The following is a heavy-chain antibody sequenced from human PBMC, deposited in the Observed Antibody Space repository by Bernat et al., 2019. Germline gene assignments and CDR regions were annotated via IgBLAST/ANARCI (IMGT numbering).Heavy chain of an antibody. D-gene: IGHD3-9*01. Sequence: EVQLVESGGGLVQPGGSLRLSCAASGFTFSAYWMSWVRQAPGMGLEWVANIKEDGSEIYYVDSVKGRFTISRDNAKNSLYLQMNSLRAEDTAVYYCAREGDLYFDWSRLYCLDYWGQGTLVTVSS. V-gene: IGHV3-7*01. CDR3: AREGDLYFDWSRLYCLDY. CDR2: IKEDGSEI. CDR1: GFTFSAYW. J-gene: IGHJ4*02.